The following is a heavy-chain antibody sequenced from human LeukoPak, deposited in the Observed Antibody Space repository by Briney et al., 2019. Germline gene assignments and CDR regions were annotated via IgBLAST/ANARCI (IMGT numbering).Heavy chain of an antibody. J-gene: IGHJ3*02. D-gene: IGHD1-20*01. CDR2: ISGTGDRT. Sequence: PGGSLRLSCVASGFTFSSYAMSWVRQTPGKGLEWVSAISGTGDRTYYADSVKGRFTISRDNSKNTLYLQTNSLRAEDTAVYYCAKERATWYDSNAFDIWGQGTVVTVSS. CDR3: AKERATWYDSNAFDI. V-gene: IGHV3-23*01. CDR1: GFTFSSYA.